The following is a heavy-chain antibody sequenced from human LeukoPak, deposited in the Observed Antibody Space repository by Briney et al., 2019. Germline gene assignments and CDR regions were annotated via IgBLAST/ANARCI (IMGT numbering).Heavy chain of an antibody. CDR3: ARVGLRFLENAIDY. D-gene: IGHD3-3*01. Sequence: SETLSLTCTVSGGSVSSGSYYWSWIRQPPGKGLEWIGYIYYSGSTYYNPSLKSRVTISVDTSKNQFSLKLSSVTAADTAVYYCARVGLRFLENAIDYWGQGTLVTVSS. CDR1: GGSVSSGSYY. J-gene: IGHJ4*02. CDR2: IYYSGST. V-gene: IGHV4-61*01.